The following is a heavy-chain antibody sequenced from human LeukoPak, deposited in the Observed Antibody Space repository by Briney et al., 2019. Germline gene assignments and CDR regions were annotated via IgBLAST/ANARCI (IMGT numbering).Heavy chain of an antibody. J-gene: IGHJ4*02. V-gene: IGHV1-46*01. CDR3: ARLIAVAGTSVDY. D-gene: IGHD6-19*01. CDR2: INPSGGST. CDR1: GYTFTSYY. Sequence: ASVKVSCKASGYTFTSYYMHWVRQAPGQGLEGMGIINPSGGSTSYAQKFQGRVTMTRDTSTRTVYMELSSLRSEDTAVYYCARLIAVAGTSVDYWGQGTLVTVSS.